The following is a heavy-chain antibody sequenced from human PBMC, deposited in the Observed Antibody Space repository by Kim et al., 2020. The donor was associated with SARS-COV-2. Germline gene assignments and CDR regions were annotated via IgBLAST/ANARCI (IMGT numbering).Heavy chain of an antibody. CDR3: ARERLPEAAGN. D-gene: IGHD6-13*01. CDR2: I. V-gene: IGHV3-21*01. Sequence: IYYAESVTGRLPNSRDNAKNALYLQMNSLRAEDTAVYYCARERLPEAAGNWGQGTLVTVSS. J-gene: IGHJ4*02.